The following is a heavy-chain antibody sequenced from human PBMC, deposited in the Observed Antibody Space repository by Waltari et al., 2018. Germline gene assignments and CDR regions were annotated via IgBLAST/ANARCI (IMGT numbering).Heavy chain of an antibody. Sequence: QVQLQESGPGLVKPSETLSLTCAVSGSSISSGYYWGWIRQPPGKGLEWIGSIDHSGSTYYNPSLKGRVTISVDTSKNQFSLKLSSVTAADTAVYYCARRRYSSSWFDYWGQGTLVTVSS. CDR3: ARRRYSSSWFDY. V-gene: IGHV4-38-2*01. CDR2: IDHSGST. CDR1: GSSISSGYY. D-gene: IGHD6-13*01. J-gene: IGHJ4*02.